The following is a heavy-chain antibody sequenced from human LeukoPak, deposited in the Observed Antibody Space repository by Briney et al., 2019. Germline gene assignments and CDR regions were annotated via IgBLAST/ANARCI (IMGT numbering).Heavy chain of an antibody. CDR2: SYYSGTT. J-gene: IGHJ4*02. Sequence: SETLSLTCTVSGGSISIFYWSWIRQPPGKGLDWIGDSYYSGTTNYNPSLKSRLTISLDTSKNQFSLRLTSVTAADTAVYYCARIDAVAATPTSFDYCGQGTLVTVSS. CDR3: ARIDAVAATPTSFDY. D-gene: IGHD6-19*01. CDR1: GGSISIFY. V-gene: IGHV4-59*01.